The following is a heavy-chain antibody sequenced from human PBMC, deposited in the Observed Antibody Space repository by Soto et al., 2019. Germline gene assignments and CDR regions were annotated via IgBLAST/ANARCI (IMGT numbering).Heavy chain of an antibody. D-gene: IGHD2-2*02. CDR2: IIPIFGTA. CDR3: AREGAPGYCSSTSCYTNNWFDP. J-gene: IGHJ5*02. CDR1: GGTFSSYA. V-gene: IGHV1-69*01. Sequence: QVQLVQSRAEVKKPGSSVKVSCKASGGTFSSYAISWVRQAPGQGLEWMGGIIPIFGTANYAQKFQGRVTITADESTSTAYMELSSLRSEDTAVYYCAREGAPGYCSSTSCYTNNWFDPWGQGTLVTVSS.